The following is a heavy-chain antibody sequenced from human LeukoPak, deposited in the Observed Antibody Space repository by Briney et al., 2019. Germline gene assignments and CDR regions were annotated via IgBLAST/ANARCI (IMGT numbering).Heavy chain of an antibody. CDR2: ISAYNGNT. CDR3: ARGYCSGGSCYHLDY. D-gene: IGHD2-15*01. V-gene: IGHV1-18*01. CDR1: GYTFTSYG. Sequence: ASVKVSCKASGYTFTSYGISWVRQAPGQGLEWMGWISAYNGNTNYAQKPQGRVTMTTDTSTSTAYMELRSLRSDDTAVYYCARGYCSGGSCYHLDYWGQGTLVTVSS. J-gene: IGHJ4*02.